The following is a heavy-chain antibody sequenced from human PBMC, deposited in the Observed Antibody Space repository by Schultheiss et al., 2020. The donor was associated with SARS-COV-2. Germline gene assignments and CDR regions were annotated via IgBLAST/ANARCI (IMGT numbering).Heavy chain of an antibody. CDR2: IYSGGST. V-gene: IGHV3-66*01. D-gene: IGHD3-22*01. CDR1: GFTVSSNY. Sequence: GGSLRLSCAASGFTVSSNYMSWVRQAPGKGLEWVSVIYSGGSTYYADSVKGRFTISRDNSKNTLYLQMNSLRAEDTAVYYCAKRRLSDYDSSGYYYWNYWGQGTLVTVSS. CDR3: AKRRLSDYDSSGYYYWNY. J-gene: IGHJ4*02.